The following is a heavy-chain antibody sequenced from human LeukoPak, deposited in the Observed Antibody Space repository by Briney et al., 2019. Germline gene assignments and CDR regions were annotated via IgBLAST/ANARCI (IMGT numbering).Heavy chain of an antibody. D-gene: IGHD2-2*01. CDR1: GGSISSYY. Sequence: SETLSLTCTVSGGSISSYYWSWIRQPPGKGLEWIGYIYYSGYTSYNPSLESRVTIAVDTPKNQFSLKLTSVTAADTAVYFCASACSSTSCYEGPRFDDWGQGTLVTVSS. CDR3: ASACSSTSCYEGPRFDD. CDR2: IYYSGYT. V-gene: IGHV4-59*01. J-gene: IGHJ5*02.